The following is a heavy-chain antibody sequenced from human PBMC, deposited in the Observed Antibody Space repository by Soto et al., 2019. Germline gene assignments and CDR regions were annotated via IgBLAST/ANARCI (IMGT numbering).Heavy chain of an antibody. CDR2: INHSGST. CDR3: ARLGYGSGSYYPYYYGMDV. Sequence: PSETLSLTCAVYGGSFSGYYWSWIRQPPGKGLEWIGEINHSGSTNYNPSLKSRVTISVDTSKNQFSLKLSSVTAADTAVYYCARLGYGSGSYYPYYYGMDVWGQGTTVTVSS. V-gene: IGHV4-34*01. D-gene: IGHD3-10*01. J-gene: IGHJ6*02. CDR1: GGSFSGYY.